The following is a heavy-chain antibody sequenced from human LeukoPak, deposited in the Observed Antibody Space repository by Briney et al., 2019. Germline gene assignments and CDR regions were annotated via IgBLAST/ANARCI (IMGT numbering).Heavy chain of an antibody. V-gene: IGHV3-21*01. CDR2: ISNSGYT. CDR3: ARDRTMTGDRGIDY. D-gene: IGHD3-22*01. CDR1: GXTFSTYS. J-gene: IGHJ4*02. Sequence: GGSLRLSCAASGXTFSTYSMNWVRQAPGKGLEWVSAISNSGYTYYADSVKGRVTISRDNAKSSLYLQMNSLRAEDTAVYYCARDRTMTGDRGIDYWGQGTPVTVSS.